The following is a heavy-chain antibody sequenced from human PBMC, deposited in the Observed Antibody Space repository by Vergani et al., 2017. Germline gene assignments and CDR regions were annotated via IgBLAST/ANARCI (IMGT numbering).Heavy chain of an antibody. Sequence: EVQLVESGGGLVQPGGSLRLSCAASGFTLSTFWMTWVRQAPGKGLEWVANINQDGSEKYYVDSVKGRFTISRDNAKNSLYLQMNSLRAEDTAIYFCTKGSVYYHDSAGHGYDPYTGFDLWGQGTLVTVSS. CDR2: INQDGSEK. J-gene: IGHJ3*01. CDR1: GFTLSTFW. D-gene: IGHD5-12*01. V-gene: IGHV3-7*01. CDR3: TKGSVYYHDSAGHGYDPYTGFDL.